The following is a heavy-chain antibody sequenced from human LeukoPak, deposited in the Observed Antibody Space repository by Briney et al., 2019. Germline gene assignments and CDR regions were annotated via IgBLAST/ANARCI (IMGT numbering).Heavy chain of an antibody. Sequence: ASVKVSCKASGYTFTSYGISWVRQAPGQGLEWMGGIIPIFGTANYAQKFQGRVTITADESTSTAYMELSSLRSEDTAVYYCAREAQSITMVRGVSRFYYWGQGTLVTVSS. V-gene: IGHV1-69*13. CDR1: GYTFTSYG. D-gene: IGHD3-10*01. CDR3: AREAQSITMVRGVSRFYY. CDR2: IIPIFGTA. J-gene: IGHJ4*02.